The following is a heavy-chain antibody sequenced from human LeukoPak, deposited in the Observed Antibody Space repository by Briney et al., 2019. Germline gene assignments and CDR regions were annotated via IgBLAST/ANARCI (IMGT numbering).Heavy chain of an antibody. J-gene: IGHJ4*02. D-gene: IGHD3-3*01. CDR2: IIPIFGTA. Sequence: SLKVSCKASGGTFSSYAISWVRQAPGQGLEWMGGIIPIFGTANYAQKFQGRVTITADESTSTAYMELSSLRSEDTAVYYCARLVDFWSGYATGGFDYWGQGTLVTVSS. V-gene: IGHV1-69*01. CDR3: ARLVDFWSGYATGGFDY. CDR1: GGTFSSYA.